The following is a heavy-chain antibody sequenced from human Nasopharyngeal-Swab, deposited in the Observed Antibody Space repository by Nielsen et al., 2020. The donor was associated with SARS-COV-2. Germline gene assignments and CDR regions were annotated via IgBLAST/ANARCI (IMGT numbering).Heavy chain of an antibody. Sequence: SVKVSCKASGGTFSSYAISWVRQAPGQGLEWMGRIIPILGIANYAQKFQGRVTITADKSTSTAYMELSSLRSEDTAVYYCANSLGYSSSWGTYDAFDIWGQGTMVTVSS. CDR3: ANSLGYSSSWGTYDAFDI. D-gene: IGHD6-13*01. CDR2: IIPILGIA. CDR1: GGTFSSYA. J-gene: IGHJ3*02. V-gene: IGHV1-69*04.